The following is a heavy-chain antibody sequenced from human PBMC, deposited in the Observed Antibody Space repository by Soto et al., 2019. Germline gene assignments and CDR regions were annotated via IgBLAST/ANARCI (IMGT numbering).Heavy chain of an antibody. V-gene: IGHV1-18*01. Sequence: QVQLVQSGAEVKKPGASVKVSCKASGYTFTSYGISWVRQAPGQGLEWMGWSSGYNGNTNYAQKLQGRVTMTTDTATSTAYREPRSLRSDDTAVYYCARDKGAYCGGDCYSARFHPRGQGTLVTVSS. D-gene: IGHD2-21*02. J-gene: IGHJ5*02. CDR1: GYTFTSYG. CDR3: ARDKGAYCGGDCYSARFHP. CDR2: SSGYNGNT.